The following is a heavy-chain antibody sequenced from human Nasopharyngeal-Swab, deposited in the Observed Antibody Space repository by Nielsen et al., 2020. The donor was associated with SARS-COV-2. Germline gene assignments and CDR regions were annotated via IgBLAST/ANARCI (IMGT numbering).Heavy chain of an antibody. Sequence: ASVKVSCKASGYTFTSYGISWVRHAPGRGLEWMGWISAYDGHTNYAQKLQGRVTMTTDTSTSTAYMELRSLRSDDTAVYYCARVGGSNYYYYYMDVWGKGTTVTVSS. J-gene: IGHJ6*03. V-gene: IGHV1-18*01. CDR1: GYTFTSYG. D-gene: IGHD1-26*01. CDR3: ARVGGSNYYYYYMDV. CDR2: ISAYDGHT.